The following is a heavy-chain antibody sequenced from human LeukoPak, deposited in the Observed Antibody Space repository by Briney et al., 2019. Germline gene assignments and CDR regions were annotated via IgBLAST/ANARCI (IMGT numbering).Heavy chain of an antibody. D-gene: IGHD6-19*01. Sequence: TSETLSLTCTVSGGSISSVSYYWGWIRQPPGKGLECIGSIFYTGRIYYNPSLKRRVTISVDTSKNQFSLKLSSVTAADTAVYYCAKILYSSNIDYWGQGTLVTVSS. CDR2: IFYTGRI. J-gene: IGHJ4*02. CDR3: AKILYSSNIDY. V-gene: IGHV4-39*07. CDR1: GGSISSVSYY.